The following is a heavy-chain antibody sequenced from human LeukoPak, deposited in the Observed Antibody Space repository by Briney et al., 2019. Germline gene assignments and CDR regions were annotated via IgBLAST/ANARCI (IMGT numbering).Heavy chain of an antibody. Sequence: GGSLRLSCTASGFTFSNYAMSWVRQAPGKGLEWVSTISGSGGTTYYADSVKGRFTISRDNSKNSLYLQMNSLKIEDTALYYCARDIAVAATGGAFDYWGQGTLVTVSS. J-gene: IGHJ4*02. V-gene: IGHV3-43*02. CDR1: GFTFSNYA. CDR2: ISGSGGTT. D-gene: IGHD2-15*01. CDR3: ARDIAVAATGGAFDY.